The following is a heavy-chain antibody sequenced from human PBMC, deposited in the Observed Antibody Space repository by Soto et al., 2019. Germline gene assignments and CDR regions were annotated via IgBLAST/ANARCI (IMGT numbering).Heavy chain of an antibody. D-gene: IGHD2-15*01. J-gene: IGHJ6*02. CDR3: ARDLVLYGLDV. CDR2: IIPNFGAP. V-gene: IGHV1-69*06. Sequence: GASVKVSCKASGGAFGSYGISWVRRAPGQGLEWVGGIIPNFGAPNYAQKFHGRVTILADSSTSTAYMELSGLKSEDTAVYYCARDLVLYGLDVWGQGTTVTL. CDR1: GGAFGSYG.